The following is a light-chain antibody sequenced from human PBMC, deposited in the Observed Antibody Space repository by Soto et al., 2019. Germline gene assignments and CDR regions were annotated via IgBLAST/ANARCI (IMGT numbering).Light chain of an antibody. CDR1: QGLNGY. CDR3: QHLNGYPVT. Sequence: DIQMTQSPSTLSSSVGDRVTITCRASQGLNGYLAWYQQKPGKAPKLLIYAASTLQSGVPSRFSGSGSGTEFTLTISSLQPEDFATYYCQHLNGYPVTFGQGTRLEIK. J-gene: IGKJ5*01. CDR2: AAS. V-gene: IGKV1-9*01.